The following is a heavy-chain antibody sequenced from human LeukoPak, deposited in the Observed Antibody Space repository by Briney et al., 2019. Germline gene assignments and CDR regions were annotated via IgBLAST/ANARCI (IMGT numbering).Heavy chain of an antibody. CDR3: AKDRLRVAGGFDY. Sequence: PGGSLRLSCGASGFTFSSYGMSWVRQAPGKGLEWVSSISDSGGSTYYADSVKGRFTISRDNSKNTLYEQMNSLRAEDTAVYYCAKDRLRVAGGFDYWGQGTLVTVSS. J-gene: IGHJ4*02. CDR2: ISDSGGST. V-gene: IGHV3-23*01. D-gene: IGHD3-10*01. CDR1: GFTFSSYG.